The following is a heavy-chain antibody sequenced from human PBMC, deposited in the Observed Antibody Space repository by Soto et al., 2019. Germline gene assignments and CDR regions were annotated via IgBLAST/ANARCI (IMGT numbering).Heavy chain of an antibody. J-gene: IGHJ3*02. V-gene: IGHV4-34*01. D-gene: IGHD7-27*01. Sequence: SETLSLTCAVYGGSFSCYYWIWIRQPPGKGLEWIGEINHSGSTNYNPSLKSRVTISVDTSKNQFSLKLSSVTAADTAVYYCARAPIWDDAFDIWGQGTMVTVSS. CDR1: GGSFSCYY. CDR3: ARAPIWDDAFDI. CDR2: INHSGST.